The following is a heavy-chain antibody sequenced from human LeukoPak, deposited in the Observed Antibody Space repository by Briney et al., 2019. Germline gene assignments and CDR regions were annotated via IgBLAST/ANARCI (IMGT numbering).Heavy chain of an antibody. CDR2: IIPILGIA. CDR3: ARGLTGNDY. D-gene: IGHD4-23*01. Sequence: SVKVSCKASGGTFSSYAISWVRQAPGQGLEWMGRIIPILGIANYAQKFQGRVTITADKSTSTAYMELSSLRSDDTAVYYCARGLTGNDYWGQGTLVTVSS. CDR1: GGTFSSYA. V-gene: IGHV1-69*04. J-gene: IGHJ4*02.